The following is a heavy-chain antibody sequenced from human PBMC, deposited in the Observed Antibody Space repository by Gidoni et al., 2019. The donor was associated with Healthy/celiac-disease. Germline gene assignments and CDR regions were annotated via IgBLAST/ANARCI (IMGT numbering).Heavy chain of an antibody. V-gene: IGHV3-21*01. CDR1: GFTFSSYS. Sequence: EVQLVESGGGLVKPGGSLRLSCAASGFTFSSYSMNWVRQAPGKGLECVSSISSSSSYIYYADSVKGRFTISRDNAKNSLYLQMNSLRAEDTAVYYCAREDDSSGYTEWGQGTLVTISS. CDR3: AREDDSSGYTE. CDR2: ISSSSSYI. D-gene: IGHD3-22*01. J-gene: IGHJ4*02.